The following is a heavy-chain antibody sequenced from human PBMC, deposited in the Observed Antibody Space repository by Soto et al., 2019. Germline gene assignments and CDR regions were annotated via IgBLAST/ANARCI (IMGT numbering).Heavy chain of an antibody. Sequence: SETLSLTCAVYGGSFSGYYWSWIRQPPGKGLEWIGEINHSGSTNYNPSLKSRVTISVDTSKNQFSLKLSSVTAADTAVYYCARGRDTAMANYYYYGMDVWGQGTTVTVSS. D-gene: IGHD5-18*01. V-gene: IGHV4-34*01. CDR2: INHSGST. CDR1: GGSFSGYY. CDR3: ARGRDTAMANYYYYGMDV. J-gene: IGHJ6*02.